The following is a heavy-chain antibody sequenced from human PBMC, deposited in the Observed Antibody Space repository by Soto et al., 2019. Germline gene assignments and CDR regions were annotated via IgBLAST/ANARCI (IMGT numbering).Heavy chain of an antibody. D-gene: IGHD4-4*01. J-gene: IGHJ4*02. CDR3: ARGYRAPFDY. V-gene: IGHV4-34*01. CDR1: GGSFSGYY. Sequence: SETLSLTCAVYGGSFSGYYWSWIRQPPGKGLEWIGEINHSGSTNYTPSLKSRATISVDTSKNQFSLKLSSVTAADTAVYYCARGYRAPFDYWGQGTLVTVSS. CDR2: INHSGST.